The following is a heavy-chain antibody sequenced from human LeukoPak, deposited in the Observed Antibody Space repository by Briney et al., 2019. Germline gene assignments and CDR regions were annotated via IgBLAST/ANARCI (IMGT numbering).Heavy chain of an antibody. Sequence: SETLSLTCTVSGGSISSGGYYWSWIRQHPGKGLEWIGYIYYSGSTYYNPSLKGRVTISVDTSKNQFSLKLSSVTAADTAVYYCAGDSGEDIVPMVYASGSSYNSYYFDYWGQGTLVTVSS. CDR3: AGDSGEDIVPMVYASGSSYNSYYFDY. V-gene: IGHV4-31*03. CDR1: GGSISSGGYY. D-gene: IGHD2-8*01. J-gene: IGHJ4*02. CDR2: IYYSGST.